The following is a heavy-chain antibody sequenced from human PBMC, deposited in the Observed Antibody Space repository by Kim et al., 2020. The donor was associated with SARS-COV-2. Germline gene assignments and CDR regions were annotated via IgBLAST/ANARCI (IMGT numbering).Heavy chain of an antibody. V-gene: IGHV1-69*13. CDR1: GGTFSSYA. D-gene: IGHD3-22*01. Sequence: SVKVSCKASGGTFSSYAISWVRQAPGQGLEWMGGIIPIFGTANYAQKFQGRVTITADESTSTAYMELSSLRSEDTAVYYCARDPYYYDSSAWVNYWGQGTLVTVSS. CDR3: ARDPYYYDSSAWVNY. CDR2: IIPIFGTA. J-gene: IGHJ4*02.